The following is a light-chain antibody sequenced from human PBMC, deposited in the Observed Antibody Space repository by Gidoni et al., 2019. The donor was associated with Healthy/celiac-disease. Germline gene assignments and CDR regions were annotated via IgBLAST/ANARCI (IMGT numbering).Light chain of an antibody. Sequence: AIQLTQSPSSLSASVGDRVTITCRASQGISSALAWYQQKPGKAPKLLIYDASSLESGVPSRFSGSGSGTDFTLTISSLQPEDVATYYCQQFNSYSITFXXXTRLEIK. CDR2: DAS. V-gene: IGKV1-13*02. CDR3: QQFNSYSIT. CDR1: QGISSA. J-gene: IGKJ5*01.